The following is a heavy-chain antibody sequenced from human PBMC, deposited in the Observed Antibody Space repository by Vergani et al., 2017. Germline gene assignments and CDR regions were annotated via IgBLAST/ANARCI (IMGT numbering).Heavy chain of an antibody. D-gene: IGHD6-19*01. CDR1: GFTFSYYG. CDR3: ARDGSASGWYLYYYYGMDV. CDR2: ISSDGSNK. V-gene: IGHV3-30*03. Sequence: QVQLVESGGGVVQPGRSLRLSCAVSGFTFSYYGMHWVRQAPGKGLEWVAVISSDGSNKYHADSVKGRFTISRDNSKNTVYLQMNSLRAEDTAVYYCARDGSASGWYLYYYYGMDVWGQGTTVTVSS. J-gene: IGHJ6*02.